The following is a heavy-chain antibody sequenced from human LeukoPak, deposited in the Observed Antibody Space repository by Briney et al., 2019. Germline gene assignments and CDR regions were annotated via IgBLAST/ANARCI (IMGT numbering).Heavy chain of an antibody. CDR3: APHRFGEPHFEY. V-gene: IGHV4-59*08. CDR1: GFTFSSYW. J-gene: IGHJ4*02. D-gene: IGHD3-10*01. Sequence: GSLRLSCAASGFTFSSYWMSWIRQPPGKGLEWIGFVYKTGHTNYNPSLKSRVAISLDGSKSQVSLRLTSVTAADTAVYYCAPHRFGEPHFEYWGRGTLVSVSS. CDR2: VYKTGHT.